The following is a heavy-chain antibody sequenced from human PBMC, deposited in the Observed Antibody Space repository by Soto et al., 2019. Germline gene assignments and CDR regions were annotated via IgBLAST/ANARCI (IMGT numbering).Heavy chain of an antibody. D-gene: IGHD6-13*01. CDR2: ISAYNGNT. CDR1: GYTFTSYG. Sequence: GSSVKVSFTASGYTFTSYGISWVRQAPGQGLEWMGWISAYNGNTNYAQKLQGRVTMTTDTSTSTAYMELRSLRSDDTAVYYCARVAAAENWFDPWGQGTLVTVSS. J-gene: IGHJ5*02. CDR3: ARVAAAENWFDP. V-gene: IGHV1-18*01.